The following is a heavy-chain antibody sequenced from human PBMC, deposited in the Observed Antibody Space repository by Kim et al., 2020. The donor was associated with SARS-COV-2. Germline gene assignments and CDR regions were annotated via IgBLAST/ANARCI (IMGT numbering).Heavy chain of an antibody. J-gene: IGHJ3*02. CDR1: GGSISSYY. D-gene: IGHD3-10*01. CDR3: ARDPPNCYGSGPGAFDI. CDR2: IYYSGST. V-gene: IGHV4-59*13. Sequence: SETLSLTCTVSGGSISSYYWSWIRQPPGKGLEWIGFIYYSGSTNYNPSLKSRVTISVDTSKNQFSLKLSSVTAADTAVYYCARDPPNCYGSGPGAFDIWGQGTMVTVSS.